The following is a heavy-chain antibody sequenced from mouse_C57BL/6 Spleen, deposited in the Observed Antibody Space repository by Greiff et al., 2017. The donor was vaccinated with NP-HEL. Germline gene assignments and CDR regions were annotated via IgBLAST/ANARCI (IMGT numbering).Heavy chain of an antibody. J-gene: IGHJ3*01. Sequence: VKLMQPGTELVKPGASGYTFTSYWMHWVKQRPGQGLEWIGNINPSNGGTNYNEKFKSKATLTVDKSSSTAYMQLSSLTSEDSAVYYCARSGFAYWGQGTLVTVSA. V-gene: IGHV1-53*01. CDR1: GYTFTSYW. CDR2: INPSNGGT. D-gene: IGHD3-1*01. CDR3: ARSGFAY.